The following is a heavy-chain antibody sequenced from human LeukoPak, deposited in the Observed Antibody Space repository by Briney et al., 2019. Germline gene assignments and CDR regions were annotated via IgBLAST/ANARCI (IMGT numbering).Heavy chain of an antibody. V-gene: IGHV1-69*06. Sequence: ASVKVSCKASGDTFSSYAISWVRQAPGQGLEWMGGIIPLFGTADYAQKFQGRVTITADKSTTTAYMELSSLRSEDTAVYYCARDLRYSSGWSASGMDVWGKGTTVTVSS. CDR2: IIPLFGTA. CDR3: ARDLRYSSGWSASGMDV. J-gene: IGHJ6*03. CDR1: GDTFSSYA. D-gene: IGHD6-19*01.